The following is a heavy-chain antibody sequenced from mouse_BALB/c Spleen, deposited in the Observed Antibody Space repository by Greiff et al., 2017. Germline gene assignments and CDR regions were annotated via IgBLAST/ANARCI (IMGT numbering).Heavy chain of an antibody. J-gene: IGHJ4*01. Sequence: VQLQQSGAELVKPGASVKLSCKASGYTFTSYYMYWVKQRPGQGLEWIGEINPSNGGTNFNEKFKSKATLTVDKSSSTAYMQLSSLTSEDSAVYYCTREGYGNPLYAMDYWGQGTSVTGSS. CDR2: INPSNGGT. V-gene: IGHV1S81*02. CDR1: GYTFTSYY. D-gene: IGHD2-10*02. CDR3: TREGYGNPLYAMDY.